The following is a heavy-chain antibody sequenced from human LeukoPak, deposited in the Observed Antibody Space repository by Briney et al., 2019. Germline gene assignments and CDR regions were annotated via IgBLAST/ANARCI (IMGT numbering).Heavy chain of an antibody. V-gene: IGHV4-39*01. Sequence: SETLSLTCTVSGAXIATYSHNYDWLRQPPGKGLEWIGGFHFSGAINYNPSLKSRVTIFVDTSAKQLSLKLNSVTAADTAVYYCARRYEGSGYAYDYWGQGILVTVSS. CDR3: ARRYEGSGYAYDY. CDR2: FHFSGAI. J-gene: IGHJ4*02. D-gene: IGHD3-22*01. CDR1: GAXIATYSHN.